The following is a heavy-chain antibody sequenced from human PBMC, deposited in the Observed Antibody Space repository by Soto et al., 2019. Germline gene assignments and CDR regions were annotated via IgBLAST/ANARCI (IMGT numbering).Heavy chain of an antibody. D-gene: IGHD2-2*01. CDR1: GGSISSGGYY. Sequence: PSETLSLTCTVSGGSISSGGYYWSWIRQHPGKGLEWIGYIYYSGSTYYNPSLKSRVTISVDTSKNQFSLKLSSVTAADTAVYYCARDQSPIVPAAIFDYWGQGTLVTVSS. CDR3: ARDQSPIVPAAIFDY. CDR2: IYYSGST. J-gene: IGHJ4*02. V-gene: IGHV4-31*03.